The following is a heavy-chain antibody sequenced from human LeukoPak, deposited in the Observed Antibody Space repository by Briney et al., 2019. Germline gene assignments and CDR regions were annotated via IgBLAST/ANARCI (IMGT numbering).Heavy chain of an antibody. CDR1: GYIFTTYW. CDR3: ARHRIVGATKSDYDI. CDR2: IYPGDSDT. V-gene: IGHV5-51*01. Sequence: GESLRISCKGSGYIFTTYWIGWVRQMPEKGLECMGIIYPGDSDTRYSPSFQGQVTISVDKSISTAYLQWSSLKASDTAIYYCARHRIVGATKSDYDIWGQGTMVTVSS. D-gene: IGHD1-26*01. J-gene: IGHJ3*02.